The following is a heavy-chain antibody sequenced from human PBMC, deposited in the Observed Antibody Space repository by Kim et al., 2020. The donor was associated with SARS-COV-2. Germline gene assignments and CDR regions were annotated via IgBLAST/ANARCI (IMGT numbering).Heavy chain of an antibody. D-gene: IGHD2-8*01. Sequence: SETLSLTCTVSGGSISSSSYYWGWIRQPPGKGLEWIGSIYYSGSTYYNPSLKSRVTISVDTSKNQFSLKLSSVTAADTAVYYCARRAEVMVLVTISSGCFDLWGRSTLVTLSS. CDR1: GGSISSSSYY. V-gene: IGHV4-39*01. J-gene: IGHJ2*01. CDR2: IYYSGST. CDR3: ARRAEVMVLVTISSGCFDL.